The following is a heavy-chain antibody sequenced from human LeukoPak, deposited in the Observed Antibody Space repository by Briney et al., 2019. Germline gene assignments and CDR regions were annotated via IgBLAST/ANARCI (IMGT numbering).Heavy chain of an antibody. Sequence: ASVKVSCKASGYTFTSYYMHWVRQAPGQGLEWMGIINPSGGSTSYAQKFQGRVTMTMDTSTSTVYMELSSLRSEDTGVYYCARDPQDTAMPTDYWGQGTLVTVSS. CDR2: INPSGGST. CDR1: GYTFTSYY. D-gene: IGHD5-18*01. V-gene: IGHV1-46*01. J-gene: IGHJ4*02. CDR3: ARDPQDTAMPTDY.